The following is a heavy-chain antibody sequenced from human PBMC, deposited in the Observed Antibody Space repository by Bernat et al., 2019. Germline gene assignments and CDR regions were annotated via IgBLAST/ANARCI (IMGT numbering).Heavy chain of an antibody. Sequence: QVQLVESGGGVVQPGRSLRLSCAASGFTFSSYGMHWVRQAPGKGLEWVAVIWYDGSNKYYADSVKGRFTISRDNSKNTLYLQMNSRRAEETAVYYCAKVGPYSSSWYYYYGMDVWGQGTTVTVSS. CDR1: GFTFSSYG. CDR2: IWYDGSNK. D-gene: IGHD6-13*01. J-gene: IGHJ6*02. V-gene: IGHV3-33*06. CDR3: AKVGPYSSSWYYYYGMDV.